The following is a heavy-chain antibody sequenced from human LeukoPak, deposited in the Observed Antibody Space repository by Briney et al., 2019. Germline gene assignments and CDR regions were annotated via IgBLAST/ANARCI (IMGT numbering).Heavy chain of an antibody. V-gene: IGHV1-69*13. CDR2: IIPIFGTA. CDR3: ARGFLEILRYCSSTSCYTHGSYFDY. J-gene: IGHJ4*02. CDR1: GGTFSSYA. Sequence: RASVKVSCKASGGTFSSYAISWVRQAPGQGLEWMGRIIPIFGTANYAQKFQGRVTITADESTSTAYMELSSLRSEDTAVYYCARGFLEILRYCSSTSCYTHGSYFDYWGQGTLVTVSS. D-gene: IGHD2-2*02.